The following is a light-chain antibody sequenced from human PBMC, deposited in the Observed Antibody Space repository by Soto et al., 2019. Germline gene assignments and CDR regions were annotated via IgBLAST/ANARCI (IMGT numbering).Light chain of an antibody. CDR3: QQYNKWPPAGT. J-gene: IGKJ1*01. V-gene: IGKV3-15*01. CDR2: GAS. CDR1: QSVSSN. Sequence: EIVMTQSPATLSVSPGERATLSCRASQSVSSNLAWYQQKPGQAPRLLIYGASTRATGIPARFSGSGSGTEFTLTISSLQSEDFAVYYCQQYNKWPPAGTLGQGTKVDIK.